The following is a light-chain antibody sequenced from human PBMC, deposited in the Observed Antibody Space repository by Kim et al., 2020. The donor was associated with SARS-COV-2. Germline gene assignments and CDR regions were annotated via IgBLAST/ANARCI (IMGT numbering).Light chain of an antibody. J-gene: IGLJ2*01. Sequence: GPPGQGVNISCSGGSSNTGSDFVYWYQQLPGTAPKLLIYRNNQRPSGVPDRFSGSKSGTSASLAISGLRSEDEADYYCASWDDSLVFGGGTKVTVL. CDR3: ASWDDSLV. CDR1: SSNTGSDF. V-gene: IGLV1-47*01. CDR2: RNN.